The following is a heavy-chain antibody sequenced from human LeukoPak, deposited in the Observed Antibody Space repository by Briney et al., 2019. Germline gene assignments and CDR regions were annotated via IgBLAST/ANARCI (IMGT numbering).Heavy chain of an antibody. CDR3: GKLYRSSSRGGYY. CDR2: YDTGGSP. CDR1: YCIATGNY. V-gene: IGHV3-66*02. J-gene: IGHJ4*02. Sequence: GCSLRPCYAAAYCIATGNYMSWGRLAPGKRRGWVSVYDTGGSPSYAGSVKGRSTVSRDNSKNTLDLLMDRLTAEYKCAYYWGKLYRSSSRGGYYWGQGTLVTVSS. D-gene: IGHD6-13*01.